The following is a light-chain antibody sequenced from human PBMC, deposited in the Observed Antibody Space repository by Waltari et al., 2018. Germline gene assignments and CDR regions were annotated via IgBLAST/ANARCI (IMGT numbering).Light chain of an antibody. CDR3: MQGSHWPRT. V-gene: IGKV2-30*02. CDR2: KIS. Sequence: DVVLTQSPLFLAVTLGQSASMSCRSSQSPVHSDGNTYFNWFHQRPGQSPRRLIYKISRRESGVPDRFSGSGSGTDFTLKISRVEAEDVGVYYCMQGSHWPRTFGQGTKLEI. CDR1: QSPVHSDGNTY. J-gene: IGKJ2*01.